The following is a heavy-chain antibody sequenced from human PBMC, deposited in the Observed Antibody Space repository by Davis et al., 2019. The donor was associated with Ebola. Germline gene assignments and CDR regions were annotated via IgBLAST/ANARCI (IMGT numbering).Heavy chain of an antibody. Sequence: GGSLRLSCAASGFTFSSYEMNWVRQAPGKGLEWVSYISSSGSTIYYADSVKGRFTISRDNAKNSLYLQMNSLRAEDTAVYYCARDGQYSSDWYQGAFDIWGQGTMVTVSS. V-gene: IGHV3-48*03. J-gene: IGHJ3*02. D-gene: IGHD6-19*01. CDR1: GFTFSSYE. CDR2: ISSSGSTI. CDR3: ARDGQYSSDWYQGAFDI.